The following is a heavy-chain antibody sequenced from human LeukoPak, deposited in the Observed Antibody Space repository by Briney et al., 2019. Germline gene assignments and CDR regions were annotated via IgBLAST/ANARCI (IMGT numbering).Heavy chain of an antibody. D-gene: IGHD1-26*01. Sequence: GGSLRLSCAASGFTFSSYSMNWVRQAPGKGLEWVSYISSSSSTIYYADSVKGRFTISRDNAKNSLYLQMNSLRAEDTAVYYCARDLVVGATPVEYWGQGTLVTVSS. CDR3: ARDLVVGATPVEY. V-gene: IGHV3-48*04. CDR2: ISSSSSTI. J-gene: IGHJ4*02. CDR1: GFTFSSYS.